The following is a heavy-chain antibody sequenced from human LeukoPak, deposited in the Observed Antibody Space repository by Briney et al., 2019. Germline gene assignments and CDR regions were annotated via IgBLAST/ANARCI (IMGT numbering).Heavy chain of an antibody. CDR1: AGSLSSYY. D-gene: IGHD6-19*01. CDR3: ARGVQWLGGYYFDY. CDR2: IYYSGST. V-gene: IGHV4-59*01. Sequence: SETLSLICSVSAGSLSSYYWSWIRQPPGKGLEWIGYIYYSGSTNYNPSLRRRVTISVAPSKNQSSLKWSSGAAADTAVQYCARGVQWLGGYYFDYWGQGTLFTVSS. J-gene: IGHJ4*02.